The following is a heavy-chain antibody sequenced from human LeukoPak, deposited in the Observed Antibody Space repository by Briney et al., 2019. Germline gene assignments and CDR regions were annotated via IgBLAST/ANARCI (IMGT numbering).Heavy chain of an antibody. CDR2: IIPIFGTA. V-gene: IGHV1-69*13. CDR3: ASRPYCSSTSCYTVFDY. D-gene: IGHD2-2*02. Sequence: ASVKVSCKASGGTFSSYAISWVRQAPGQGLEWMGGIIPIFGTANYAQKFQGRVTITADESTSTAYMELSSLRSEDTAVYYCASRPYCSSTSCYTVFDYWGQGTLVTVSS. CDR1: GGTFSSYA. J-gene: IGHJ4*02.